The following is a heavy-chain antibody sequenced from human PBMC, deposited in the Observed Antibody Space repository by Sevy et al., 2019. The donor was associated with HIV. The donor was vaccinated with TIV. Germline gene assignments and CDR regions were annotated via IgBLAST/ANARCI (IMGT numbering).Heavy chain of an antibody. CDR2: ISHDGINE. CDR3: ANAYSGSYSHSYLYALDV. Sequence: GGSLRLSCIGSGFSFSYYGIHWVRQSPGKELDWVALISHDGINEYYADSVKGRFTISRANSKNTVYLEMNSLRNEDTAIYFCANAYSGSYSHSYLYALDVWGQGTTVTVSS. J-gene: IGHJ6*02. V-gene: IGHV3-30*18. D-gene: IGHD1-26*01. CDR1: GFSFSYYG.